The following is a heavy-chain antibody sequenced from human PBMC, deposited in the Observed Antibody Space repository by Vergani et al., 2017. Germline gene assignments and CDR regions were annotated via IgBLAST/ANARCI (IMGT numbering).Heavy chain of an antibody. CDR1: GFSFSDHY. Sequence: QVQLVESGGGLVKPGGSLRLSCAASGFSFSDHYLIWILQAPGKGLEWVSYISNSGNTIEYADSVKGRFFISSDNAKSSLFLQMDSLRAEDTAVYYCARDHRDYNNYPGTFDIWGQGSMVTVSS. CDR3: ARDHRDYNNYPGTFDI. V-gene: IGHV3-11*01. D-gene: IGHD5-24*01. J-gene: IGHJ3*02. CDR2: ISNSGNTI.